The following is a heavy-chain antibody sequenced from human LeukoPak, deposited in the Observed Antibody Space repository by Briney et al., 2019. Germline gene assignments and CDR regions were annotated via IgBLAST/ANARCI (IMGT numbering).Heavy chain of an antibody. CDR3: ASEYSSSSSRYFDY. Sequence: PSETLSLTCAVYGGSFSGYYWSWLRQPPGKGLEWIGEINHSGSTNYNPSLKSLVTISVDTSKNQFSLKLSSVTAADTAVYYCASEYSSSSSRYFDYWGQGTLVTVSS. J-gene: IGHJ4*02. CDR2: INHSGST. CDR1: GGSFSGYY. V-gene: IGHV4-34*01. D-gene: IGHD6-6*01.